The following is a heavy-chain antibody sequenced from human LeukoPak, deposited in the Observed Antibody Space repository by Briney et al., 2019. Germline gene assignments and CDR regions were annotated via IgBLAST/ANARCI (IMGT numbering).Heavy chain of an antibody. Sequence: GGSLRLSCAASGFTFSSHSMNWVRQAPGKGLEWVSSISSSSSYTYYADSVKGRFTISRDNAKNALYLQMNSLRAEDTAVYYCARMYYGSGSFFDYWGQGTLVTVSS. J-gene: IGHJ4*02. CDR3: ARMYYGSGSFFDY. CDR1: GFTFSSHS. D-gene: IGHD3-10*01. V-gene: IGHV3-21*01. CDR2: ISSSSSYT.